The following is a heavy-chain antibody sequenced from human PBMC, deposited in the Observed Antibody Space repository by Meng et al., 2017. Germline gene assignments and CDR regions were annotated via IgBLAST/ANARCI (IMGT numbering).Heavy chain of an antibody. V-gene: IGHV4-61*01. CDR2: IYYSGST. J-gene: IGHJ4*02. CDR1: GGSVSSGSYY. D-gene: IGHD3-10*01. CDR3: ARSMVRGVIIYTRTYYLDY. Sequence: QLPLQESGPGRVSPSETLSLTCTVSGGSVSSGSYYWSWIRQPPGKGLEWIGYIYYSGSTNYNPSLKSRVTISVDTSKNQFSLKLSSVTAADTAVYYCARSMVRGVIIYTRTYYLDYWGQGTLVTVSS.